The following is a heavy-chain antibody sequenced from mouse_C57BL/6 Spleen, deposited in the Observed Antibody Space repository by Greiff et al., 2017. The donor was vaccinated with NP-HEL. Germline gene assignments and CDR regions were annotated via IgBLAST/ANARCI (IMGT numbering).Heavy chain of an antibody. CDR3: ARHGSYYSNYDAMDY. CDR2: IWSDGST. Sequence: VKLVESGPGLVAPSQSLSITCTVSGFSLTSYGVHWVRQPPGKGLEWLVVIWSDGSTTYNSALKSRLSISKDNSKSQVFLKMNSLQTDDTAMYYCARHGSYYSNYDAMDYWGQGTSVTVSS. J-gene: IGHJ4*01. CDR1: GFSLTSYG. D-gene: IGHD2-5*01. V-gene: IGHV2-6-1*01.